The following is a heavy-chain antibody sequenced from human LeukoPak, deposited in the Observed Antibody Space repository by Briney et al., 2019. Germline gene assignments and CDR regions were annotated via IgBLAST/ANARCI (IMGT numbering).Heavy chain of an antibody. CDR1: GFTFSSYS. V-gene: IGHV3-21*01. Sequence: GGSLRLSCAASGFTFSSYSMNWVRQAPGKGLEWVSSISSSSSYIYYADSVKGRFTIPRDNAKNSLYLQMNSLRAEDTAVYYCARDGGTYYYDSSGYYPEGYYYMDVWGKGTTVTVSS. J-gene: IGHJ6*03. CDR3: ARDGGTYYYDSSGYYPEGYYYMDV. D-gene: IGHD3-22*01. CDR2: ISSSSSYI.